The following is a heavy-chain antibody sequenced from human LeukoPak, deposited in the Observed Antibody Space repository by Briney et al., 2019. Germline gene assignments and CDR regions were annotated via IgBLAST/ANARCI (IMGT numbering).Heavy chain of an antibody. V-gene: IGHV4-61*08. CDR2: VYYSGST. CDR1: GGSVSSDGFY. J-gene: IGHJ5*01. Sequence: SETLSLTCTVSGGSVSSDGFYWTWIRQPPGKGLEWIGYVYYSGSTNYNPSLKGRVTISVDTSKNQFSLKLNSVTAADTAVYYCARAVVDVTVNWFDSWGQGTLVTVSS. D-gene: IGHD2-15*01. CDR3: ARAVVDVTVNWFDS.